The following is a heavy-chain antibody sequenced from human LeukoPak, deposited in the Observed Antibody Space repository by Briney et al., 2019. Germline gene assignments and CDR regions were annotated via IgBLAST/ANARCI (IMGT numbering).Heavy chain of an antibody. Sequence: GGSLRLSCAASGFTVSSNYMSWVRQAPGKGLEWVSVIYSGGSTYYADSVKGRFTISRDNSKSTLYLQMNSLRAEDTAVYYCAREVYSSTELDYWGQGTLVTVSS. J-gene: IGHJ4*02. CDR2: IYSGGST. CDR1: GFTVSSNY. D-gene: IGHD6-13*01. V-gene: IGHV3-66*01. CDR3: AREVYSSTELDY.